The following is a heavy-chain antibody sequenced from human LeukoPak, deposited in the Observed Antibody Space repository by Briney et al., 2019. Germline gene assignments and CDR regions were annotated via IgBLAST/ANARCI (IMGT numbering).Heavy chain of an antibody. CDR1: GFTVSSNY. D-gene: IGHD3-22*01. Sequence: GGSLRLSCAASGFTVSSNYMSWVRQAPGKGLEWVSGISSSGGSTYYADSVKGRFTISRDNSKNTLYLQMNSLRAEDTAVYYCAKVPQRYYYDSSGYYSLNFDYWGQGTLVTVSS. CDR2: ISSSGGST. J-gene: IGHJ4*02. CDR3: AKVPQRYYYDSSGYYSLNFDY. V-gene: IGHV3-23*01.